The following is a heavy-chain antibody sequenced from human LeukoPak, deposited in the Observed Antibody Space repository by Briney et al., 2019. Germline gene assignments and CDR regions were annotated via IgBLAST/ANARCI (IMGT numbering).Heavy chain of an antibody. Sequence: GGSLRLSCAASGFTFSNYAMHWVRQAPGKGLQWVAVISYDGSNKYYADSVKGRFTISRDNSKNTLYLQMNSLRAEDTAVYYCAKGSIAAAGALDYWGQGTLVTVSS. CDR3: AKGSIAAAGALDY. D-gene: IGHD6-13*01. J-gene: IGHJ4*02. CDR1: GFTFSNYA. V-gene: IGHV3-30*04. CDR2: ISYDGSNK.